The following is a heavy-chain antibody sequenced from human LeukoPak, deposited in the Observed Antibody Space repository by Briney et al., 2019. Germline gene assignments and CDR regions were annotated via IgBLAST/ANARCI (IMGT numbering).Heavy chain of an antibody. J-gene: IGHJ4*02. CDR3: VRDGLGSTPFDF. CDR1: GFTFSNYW. D-gene: IGHD3/OR15-3a*01. CDR2: VNYDGSSI. Sequence: QPGGSLRLSCAASGFTFSNYWMHWVRQTPGKGLVWVSRVNYDGSSISYADCVKGRFTISRDNAMNTLYLQMNGLGAEDTAVYYCVRDGLGSTPFDFWGQGTLVTVSS. V-gene: IGHV3-74*01.